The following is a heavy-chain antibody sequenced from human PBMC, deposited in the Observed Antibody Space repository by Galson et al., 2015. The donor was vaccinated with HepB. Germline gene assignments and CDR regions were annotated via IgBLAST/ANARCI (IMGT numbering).Heavy chain of an antibody. CDR3: AKADEYDSGLDY. Sequence: SLRLSCAASGFTFSNYGMHWVRQAPGKGLEWVAVVWYDGTKKYYTDSVKGRFTISRDNSKNTLFLQMHGLRAEDTAVYYCAKADEYDSGLDYWGQGTLVTVSS. CDR2: VWYDGTKK. J-gene: IGHJ4*02. CDR1: GFTFSNYG. D-gene: IGHD3-3*01. V-gene: IGHV3-33*06.